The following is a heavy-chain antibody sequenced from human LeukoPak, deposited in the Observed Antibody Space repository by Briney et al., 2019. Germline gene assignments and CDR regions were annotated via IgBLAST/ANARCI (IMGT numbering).Heavy chain of an antibody. CDR1: GFTFSSYG. V-gene: IGHV3-33*01. D-gene: IGHD4-17*01. Sequence: GRSLRLSCAASGFTFSSYGMHWVRQAPGKGLEWVAVIWYDGSNKYYADSVKGRFTISRDNSKNTLYLQMNSLRAEDTAVYYCARDLDGNYVTGYWGQGTLVTVSS. J-gene: IGHJ4*02. CDR2: IWYDGSNK. CDR3: ARDLDGNYVTGY.